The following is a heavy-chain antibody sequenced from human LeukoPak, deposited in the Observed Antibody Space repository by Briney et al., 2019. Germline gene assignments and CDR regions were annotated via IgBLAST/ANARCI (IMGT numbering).Heavy chain of an antibody. J-gene: IGHJ4*02. CDR2: ISWNSGSI. CDR3: AREFDTVTMVDY. D-gene: IGHD4-17*01. Sequence: GRSLRLSCAASGFTFDDYAMHWVRQAPGKGLEWVSGISWNSGSIGYADSVKGRFTISRDNAKNSLYLQMNSLRAEDTAVYYCAREFDTVTMVDYWGQGTLVTVSS. V-gene: IGHV3-9*01. CDR1: GFTFDDYA.